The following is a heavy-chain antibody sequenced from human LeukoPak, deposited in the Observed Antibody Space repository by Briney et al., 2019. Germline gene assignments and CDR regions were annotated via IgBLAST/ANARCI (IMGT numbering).Heavy chain of an antibody. V-gene: IGHV3-23*01. CDR3: AKDLTWIQLWLPFDY. D-gene: IGHD5-18*01. J-gene: IGHJ4*02. CDR1: GFTFSSYA. Sequence: GGSLKPSCAGSGFTFSSYAIGRVRQAPGKGLGWGSAISGSGGSTYYADSVKGRFTISRDNSKNTLYLQMNSLRAEDTAVYYCAKDLTWIQLWLPFDYWGQGTLVTVSS. CDR2: ISGSGGST.